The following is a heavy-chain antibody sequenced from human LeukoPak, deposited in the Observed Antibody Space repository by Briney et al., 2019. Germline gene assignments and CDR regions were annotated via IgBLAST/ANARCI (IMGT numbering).Heavy chain of an antibody. CDR1: GYIFTSYG. CDR3: ARESRASYYLDYYYYYYMDV. Sequence: GASVKVSCKASGYIFTSYGISWVRQAPGQGLEWMGWISAYNGNTNDAQKLQGRVTMTTDTSTSTAYMELRSLRSDDTAVYYCARESRASYYLDYYYYYYMDVWGKGTTVTVSS. V-gene: IGHV1-18*01. D-gene: IGHD1-26*01. CDR2: ISAYNGNT. J-gene: IGHJ6*03.